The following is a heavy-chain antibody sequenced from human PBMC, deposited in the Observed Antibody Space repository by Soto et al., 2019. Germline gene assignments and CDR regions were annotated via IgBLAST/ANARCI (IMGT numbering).Heavy chain of an antibody. V-gene: IGHV4-4*02. J-gene: IGHJ4*02. CDR2: IYHSGST. D-gene: IGHD4-17*01. Sequence: QVQLQESGPGLVKPSGTLSLTCAVSGGSISSSNWWSWVRQPPGKGLEWIGEIYHSGSTHYNPSLQRRSTIPVHKSHHQFSLKLRSVTAADTAVYYCPRFNYGGNSAFDYWGQGTLVTVSS. CDR3: PRFNYGGNSAFDY. CDR1: GGSISSSNW.